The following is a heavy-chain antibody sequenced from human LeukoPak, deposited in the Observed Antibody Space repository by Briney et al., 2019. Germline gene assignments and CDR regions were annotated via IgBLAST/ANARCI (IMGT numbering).Heavy chain of an antibody. J-gene: IGHJ6*04. Sequence: GGSLRLSCAASGFTFSSYEMNWVRQAPGKGLEWVSYISSSGSTIYYADSVKGRFTISRDNAKNSLFLQMNSLRAEDTAVYFCAKSTRAVMAMMDVWGKGTTVTVSS. CDR1: GFTFSSYE. CDR2: ISSSGSTI. D-gene: IGHD3-16*01. V-gene: IGHV3-48*03. CDR3: AKSTRAVMAMMDV.